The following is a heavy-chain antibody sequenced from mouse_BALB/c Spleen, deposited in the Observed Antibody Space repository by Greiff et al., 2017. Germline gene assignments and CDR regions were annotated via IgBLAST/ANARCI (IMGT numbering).Heavy chain of an antibody. Sequence: DVMLVESGGGLVQPGGSRKLSCAASGFTFSSFGMHWVRQAPEKGLEWVAYISSGSSTIYYADTVKGRFTISRDNPKNTLFLQMTSLRSEDTAMYYCARSDYYEDYAMDYWGQGTSVTVSS. D-gene: IGHD1-1*01. CDR2: ISSGSSTI. V-gene: IGHV5-17*02. J-gene: IGHJ4*01. CDR1: GFTFSSFG. CDR3: ARSDYYEDYAMDY.